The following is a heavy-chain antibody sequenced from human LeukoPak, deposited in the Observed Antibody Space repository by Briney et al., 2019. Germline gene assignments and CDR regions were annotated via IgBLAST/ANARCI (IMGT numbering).Heavy chain of an antibody. D-gene: IGHD3-16*01. CDR3: ARGDVVGAYSYSFFDY. V-gene: IGHV1-69*01. J-gene: IGHJ4*02. CDR1: GGTFSSYA. Sequence: SVKVSCKASGGTFSSYAISWVRQAPGQGLEWMGGIIPIFGTANYAQKFQGRVTITADESTSTAYMELSSLRSEDTAVHYCARGDVVGAYSYSFFDYWGQGTLVTVSS. CDR2: IIPIFGTA.